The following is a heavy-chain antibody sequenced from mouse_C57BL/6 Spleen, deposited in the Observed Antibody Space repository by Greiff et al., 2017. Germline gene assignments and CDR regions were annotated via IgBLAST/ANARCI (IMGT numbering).Heavy chain of an antibody. D-gene: IGHD1-1*01. CDR1: GYNFHSYW. J-gene: IGHJ1*03. CDR2: IDPGSGRT. CDR3: ARKGYGSSS. Sequence: QVQLQQPGAELVKPGASVKLSCKASGYNFHSYWITWVKQRTGQGLEWIGEIDPGSGRTNYNQKFKRKAKMPVDTSYSTAYMQLSSLTSEDSAVYYSARKGYGSSSGGTGTTVTVSS. V-gene: IGHV1-55*01.